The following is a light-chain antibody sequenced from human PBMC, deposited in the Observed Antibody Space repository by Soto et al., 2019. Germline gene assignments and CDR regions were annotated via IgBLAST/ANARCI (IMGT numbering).Light chain of an antibody. J-gene: IGLJ2*01. Sequence: QTVVTQDPSLTVSPGGTVTLTCASTTGAVTSGHYPNWVQQKPGQVPKSLIYSTSDKHSWTPARFSGSLLGGKAALTLSSVQPEDEAEYYGLLYYGGALGVFVGGTKLNVL. V-gene: IGLV7-43*01. CDR3: LLYYGGALGV. CDR1: TGAVTSGHY. CDR2: STS.